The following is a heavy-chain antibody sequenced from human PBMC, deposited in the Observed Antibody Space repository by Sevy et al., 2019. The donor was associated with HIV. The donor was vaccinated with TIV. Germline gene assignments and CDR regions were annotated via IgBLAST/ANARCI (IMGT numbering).Heavy chain of an antibody. CDR1: GFDFSSHG. V-gene: IGHV3-74*01. CDR2: MNTDGSGT. CDR3: ATPRFDF. J-gene: IGHJ4*02. Sequence: GGSLRLSCEASGFDFSSHGMQWVRQAPGKGLVWVSRMNTDGSGTKYADSVKGRFTISSDNAKNTLYLEMNNLRDEDTALYYCATPRFDFWGPGTLVTVSS.